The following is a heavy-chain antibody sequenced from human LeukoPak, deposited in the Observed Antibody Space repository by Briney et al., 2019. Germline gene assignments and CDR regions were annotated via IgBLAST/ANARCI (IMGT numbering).Heavy chain of an antibody. V-gene: IGHV3-21*01. CDR2: ISSSSSYI. D-gene: IGHD6-19*01. CDR1: GFTFSSYS. Sequence: GGSLRLSCAASGFTFSSYSMNWVRQAPGKGLEWVSSISSSSSYIYYADSVKGRFTISRDNAKNSLYLQMNSLRAEDTAVYYCARDSSGWSSPIGYWGQGTLVTVSS. J-gene: IGHJ4*02. CDR3: ARDSSGWSSPIGY.